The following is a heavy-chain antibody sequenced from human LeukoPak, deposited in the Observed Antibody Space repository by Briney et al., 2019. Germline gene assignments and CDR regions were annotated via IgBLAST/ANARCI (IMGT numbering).Heavy chain of an antibody. CDR2: ISYDGSDE. CDR3: ARAPGNSNFDY. CDR1: GLAFSSYS. V-gene: IGHV3-30*04. D-gene: IGHD4-23*01. Sequence: GRSLRLSCVASGLAFSSYSMHWVRQAPGKGLEWVGVISYDGSDEYYTDSVKGRFTISRDNSKNSLYLQMNSLRAEDTAVYYCARAPGNSNFDYWGQGTLVTVSS. J-gene: IGHJ4*02.